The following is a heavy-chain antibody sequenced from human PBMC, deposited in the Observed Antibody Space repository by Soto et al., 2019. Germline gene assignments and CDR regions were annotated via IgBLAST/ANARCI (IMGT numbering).Heavy chain of an antibody. CDR2: ISGSGGST. V-gene: IGHV3-23*01. CDR1: GFTFSSYG. J-gene: IGHJ4*02. D-gene: IGHD3-3*01. CDR3: AKDGTYYDFWSAYYRV. Sequence: AGGSLRLSCAASGFTFSSYGMSWVRQAPGKGLEWVSGISGSGGSTYYADSVKGRFTISRDNSKNTLYLQMHSLSAEDTAIYYCAKDGTYYDFWSAYYRVWGQGTLVTVSS.